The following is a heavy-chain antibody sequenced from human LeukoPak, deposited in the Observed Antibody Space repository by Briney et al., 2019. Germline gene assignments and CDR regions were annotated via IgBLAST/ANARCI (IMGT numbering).Heavy chain of an antibody. D-gene: IGHD3-10*01. CDR1: GLTFSSYG. CDR3: ARVVTMVRGVKGNWFDP. J-gene: IGHJ5*02. V-gene: IGHV3-53*04. CDR2: IYSGGST. Sequence: GGSLRLSCAASGLTFSSYGMHWVRQAPGKGLEWVSVIYSGGSTYYADSVKGRFTISRHNSKNTLYLQMNSLRAEDTAVYYCARVVTMVRGVKGNWFDPWGQGTLVTVSS.